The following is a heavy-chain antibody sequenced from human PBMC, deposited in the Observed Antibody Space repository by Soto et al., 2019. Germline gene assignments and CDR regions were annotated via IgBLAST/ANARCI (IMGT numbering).Heavy chain of an antibody. CDR2: IYPDDSDT. CDR3: ARLEWLSLAAWFDP. V-gene: IGHV5-51*01. Sequence: GESLKITCKGSGYSFTNYWIGWVRQMPGKGLEWMGMIYPDDSDTKYSPSFQGQVTFSADKSINTAYLQWSSLKASDTAIYYCARLEWLSLAAWFDPWGQGTLVTVSS. D-gene: IGHD3-3*01. J-gene: IGHJ5*02. CDR1: GYSFTNYW.